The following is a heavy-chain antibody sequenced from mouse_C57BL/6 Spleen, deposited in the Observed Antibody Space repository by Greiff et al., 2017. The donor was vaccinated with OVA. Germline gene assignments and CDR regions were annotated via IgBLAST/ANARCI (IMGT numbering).Heavy chain of an antibody. Sequence: QVHVKQPGAELVKPGASVKLSCKASGYTFTSYWMHWVKQRPGRGLEWIGRIDPNSGGTKYNEKFKSKATLTVDKPSSTAYMQLSSLTSEDSAVYYCAPTMITTGSYWYFDVWGTGTTVTVSS. CDR3: APTMITTGSYWYFDV. J-gene: IGHJ1*03. D-gene: IGHD2-4*01. CDR2: IDPNSGGT. V-gene: IGHV1-72*01. CDR1: GYTFTSYW.